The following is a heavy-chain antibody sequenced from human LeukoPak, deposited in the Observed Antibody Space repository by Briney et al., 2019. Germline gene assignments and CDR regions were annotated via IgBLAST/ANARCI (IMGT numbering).Heavy chain of an antibody. CDR2: ISSNGGST. J-gene: IGHJ4*02. Sequence: GGSLRLSCAASGFTFSSYAMHWVRQAPGKGLEYVSAISSNGGSTYYANSVKGRFTISRDNSKNTLYLQMNSLRAEDTAVYYCAKGLVGATGYFDYWGQGTLVTVSS. V-gene: IGHV3-64*01. CDR3: AKGLVGATGYFDY. CDR1: GFTFSSYA. D-gene: IGHD1-26*01.